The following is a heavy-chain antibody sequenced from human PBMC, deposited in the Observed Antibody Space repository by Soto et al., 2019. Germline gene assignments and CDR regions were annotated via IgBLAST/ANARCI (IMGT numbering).Heavy chain of an antibody. V-gene: IGHV3-7*02. Sequence: SGFAFSRYWMNWVRQVPGKGLEWVANVKQDGSEINYVDSVRGRFTISRDNANSSLYLQMNSLRAEDTAVYYYDTCGYFDSWGQGTLVTVSS. D-gene: IGHD2-21*01. CDR3: DTCGYFDS. J-gene: IGHJ4*02. CDR2: VKQDGSEI. CDR1: GFAFSRYW.